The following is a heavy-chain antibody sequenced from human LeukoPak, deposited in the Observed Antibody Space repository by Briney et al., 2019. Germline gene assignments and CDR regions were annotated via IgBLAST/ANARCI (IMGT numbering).Heavy chain of an antibody. V-gene: IGHV4-59*08. CDR2: IYYTGGT. J-gene: IGHJ5*02. CDR1: GGSISGFY. D-gene: IGHD6-25*01. CDR3: AGLHFAEAEEFDP. Sequence: PSETLSLTCTVSGGSISGFYWSWLRQPPGKGLEYIGYIYYTGGTNYNPSLSSRVTISVNRSKNQFSLKMNSLTAADTAIYYCAGLHFAEAEEFDPWGQGTLVTV.